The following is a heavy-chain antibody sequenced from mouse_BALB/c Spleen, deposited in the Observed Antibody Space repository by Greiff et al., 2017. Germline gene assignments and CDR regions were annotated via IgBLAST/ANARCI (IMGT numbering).Heavy chain of an antibody. CDR3: ARKGPLGEYYFDY. Sequence: EVKLMESGGGLVQPGGSRKLSCAASGFTFSSFGMHWVRQAPEKGLEWVAYISSGSSTIYYADTVKGRFTISRDNPKNTLFLQMTSLRSEDTAMYYCARKGPLGEYYFDYWGQGTTLTVSS. CDR1: GFTFSSFG. V-gene: IGHV5-17*02. D-gene: IGHD3-3*01. J-gene: IGHJ2*01. CDR2: ISSGSSTI.